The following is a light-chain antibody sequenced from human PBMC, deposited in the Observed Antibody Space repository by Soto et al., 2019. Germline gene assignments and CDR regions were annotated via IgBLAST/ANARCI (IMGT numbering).Light chain of an antibody. CDR2: AAS. V-gene: IGKV1-39*01. CDR3: QQSYRTLWT. CDR1: QSISYY. J-gene: IGKJ1*01. Sequence: DIQMTQSPSSLSASVGDRVTITCRASQSISYYLNWYQQKPGKAPKLLIYAASTLQSGVPSRFSGSGSGTDFTLTISSLQPEDFATYYCQQSYRTLWTFGQGTKVEIK.